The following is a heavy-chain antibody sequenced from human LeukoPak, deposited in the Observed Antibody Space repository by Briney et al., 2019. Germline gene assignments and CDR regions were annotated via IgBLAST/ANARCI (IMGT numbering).Heavy chain of an antibody. D-gene: IGHD3-16*01. V-gene: IGHV1-69*05. CDR3: AVKGNDHVWGSYYFDY. J-gene: IGHJ4*02. CDR1: GGTFSSYA. CDR2: IIPIFGTA. Sequence: SVKVSCKASGGTFSSYAISWVRQAPGQGLEWMGGIIPIFGTANYAQKFQGRVTITTDESTSTAYMELSSLRSEDTAVYYCAVKGNDHVWGSYYFDYWGQGTLVTVSS.